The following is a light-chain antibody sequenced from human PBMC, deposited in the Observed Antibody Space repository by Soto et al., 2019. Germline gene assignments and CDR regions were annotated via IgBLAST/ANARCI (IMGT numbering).Light chain of an antibody. J-gene: IGKJ2*01. Sequence: ELVMTQSPASLSASPGETVTLSCRATQTAYKNLAWYQQKPGQAPRLLIFEASTRATGLPARFSGSGSGTEFTLTISSLQSEDSAIYYCQQYNNWPPGYTFGQGTKLEIK. CDR3: QQYNNWPPGYT. V-gene: IGKV3-15*01. CDR2: EAS. CDR1: QTAYKN.